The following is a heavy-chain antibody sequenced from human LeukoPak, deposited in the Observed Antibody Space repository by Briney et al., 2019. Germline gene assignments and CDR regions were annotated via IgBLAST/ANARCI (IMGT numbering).Heavy chain of an antibody. CDR3: AKDLNSGDGKWEFDP. CDR2: ILAYGRTT. Sequence: GGSLRLSCAASGFTFGAFAMAWVRQAPGQGLEWVSCILAYGRTTYYADNVKGRFTISRDNSKNTAYLQMGSLGADDTAIYFCAKDLNSGDGKWEFDPWGQGTLVTVP. J-gene: IGHJ5*02. CDR1: GFTFGAFA. V-gene: IGHV3-23*01. D-gene: IGHD4-17*01.